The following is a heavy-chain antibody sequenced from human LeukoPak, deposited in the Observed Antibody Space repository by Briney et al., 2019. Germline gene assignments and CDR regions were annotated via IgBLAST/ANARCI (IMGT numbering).Heavy chain of an antibody. CDR2: ISSSSSHI. J-gene: IGHJ4*02. Sequence: GGSLRLSCAASGFTFSSYSMNWVRQAPGKGLEWVSSISSSSSHIYYADSVKGRFTISRDNAKNSLYLQMNSLRAEDTAVYYCAVEGSSSSYFDYWGQGTLVTVSS. V-gene: IGHV3-21*01. CDR3: AVEGSSSSYFDY. D-gene: IGHD1-26*01. CDR1: GFTFSSYS.